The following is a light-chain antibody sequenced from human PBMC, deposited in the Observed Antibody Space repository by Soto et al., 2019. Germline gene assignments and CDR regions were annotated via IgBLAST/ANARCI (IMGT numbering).Light chain of an antibody. CDR3: QQRSNWPPIT. CDR2: GAS. CDR1: QNVDSNY. Sequence: EIVLTQSPGTLSLSPGERATLSCRASQNVDSNYLAWYQQKPGQAPRIIIFGASGRATGIPDRFSGSGSGTDFTLTISSLEPEDFAVYYCQQRSNWPPITFGQGTRLEI. J-gene: IGKJ5*01. V-gene: IGKV3D-20*02.